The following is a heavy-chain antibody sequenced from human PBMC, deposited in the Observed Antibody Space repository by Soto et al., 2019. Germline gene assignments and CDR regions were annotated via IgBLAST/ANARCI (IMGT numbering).Heavy chain of an antibody. J-gene: IGHJ6*02. CDR2: IYPGDSDT. CDR1: GYTFSNYW. V-gene: IGHV5-51*01. CDR3: AKGLRYFDWLPPGTSYYYYGMDV. Sequence: PGESLKISCEGYGYTFSNYWIGWVRQMPGKGLKWMGVIYPGDSDTRYSPSFQGKVTISADKSISPAYLQWNSLKASDTAIYFCAKGLRYFDWLPPGTSYYYYGMDVWGQGTTVTVSS. D-gene: IGHD3-9*01.